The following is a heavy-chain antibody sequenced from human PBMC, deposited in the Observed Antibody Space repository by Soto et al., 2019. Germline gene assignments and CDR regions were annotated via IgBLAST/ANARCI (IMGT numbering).Heavy chain of an antibody. V-gene: IGHV6-1*01. CDR2: TYYRSNRYN. D-gene: IGHD6-19*01. CDR3: ETDPAYSSGRSYYYGMDV. J-gene: IGHJ6*02. CDR1: GDRVSSNSAA. Sequence: PSQTLSLTCAISGDRVSSNSAAWTWIRQSPSRGLEWLGRTYYRSNRYNDYAVSVKSXTTTTPDTSKNHLTMHRNSVTDQDTAVYYCETDPAYSSGRSYYYGMDVWGQGTMVTVCS.